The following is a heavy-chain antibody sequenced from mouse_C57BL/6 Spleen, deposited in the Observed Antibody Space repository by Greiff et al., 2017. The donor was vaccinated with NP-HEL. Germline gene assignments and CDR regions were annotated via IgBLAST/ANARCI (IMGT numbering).Heavy chain of an antibody. J-gene: IGHJ2*01. V-gene: IGHV1-62-2*01. Sequence: QVQLQQSGAELVKPGASVKLSCKASGYTFTEYTIHWVKQRSGQGLEWIGWFYPGSGSIKYNEKFKDKATLTADKSSSTVYMELSRLTSEDSAVYVCARHEEGGYYGSRALYFDYWGQGTTLTVSS. CDR3: ARHEEGGYYGSRALYFDY. CDR1: GYTFTEYT. D-gene: IGHD1-1*01. CDR2: FYPGSGSI.